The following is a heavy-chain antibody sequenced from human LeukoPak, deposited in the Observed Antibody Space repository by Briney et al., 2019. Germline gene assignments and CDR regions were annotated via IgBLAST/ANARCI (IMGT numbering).Heavy chain of an antibody. CDR3: ARHGXHYDILTGYCYFDY. CDR2: IYPGDSDT. CDR1: GYSFTSYW. V-gene: IGHV5-51*01. J-gene: IGHJ4*02. Sequence: GESLKISCKGSGYSFTSYWIGWVRQMPGKGLEWMGIIYPGDSDTRYSPSFQGQVTISADKSISTAYLQWSSLKASETAMYYCARHGXHYDILTGYCYFDYWGQGTLVTVSS. D-gene: IGHD3-9*01.